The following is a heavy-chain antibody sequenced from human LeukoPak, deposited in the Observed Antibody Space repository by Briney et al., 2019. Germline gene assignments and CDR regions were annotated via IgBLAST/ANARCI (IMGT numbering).Heavy chain of an antibody. D-gene: IGHD3-22*01. Sequence: PSETLSLTCTVSGGSISSYYWSWIRQPPGKGLEWIGEINHSGSTNYNPSLKSRVTISVDTSKNQFSLKLSSVTAADTAVYYCARRPRGSLGHYYDSSGYYKGYFDYWGQGTLVTVSS. CDR3: ARRPRGSLGHYYDSSGYYKGYFDY. CDR1: GGSISSYY. J-gene: IGHJ4*02. CDR2: INHSGST. V-gene: IGHV4-34*01.